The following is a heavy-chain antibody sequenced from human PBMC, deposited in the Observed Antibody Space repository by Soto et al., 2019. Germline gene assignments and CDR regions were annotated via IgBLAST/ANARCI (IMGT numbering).Heavy chain of an antibody. V-gene: IGHV4-59*08. J-gene: IGHJ4*02. CDR2: MSYRGTT. D-gene: IGHD6-13*01. CDR1: GGSISNYY. CDR3: ASRDSSSWSIDY. Sequence: HVQLQESGPGLVKPSETLSLTCTVSGGSISNYYWSWIRQPPGKGLEWIGFMSYRGTTNYNPSLKSRVTISVDTHKNQFSLKLSSVTAADTAVYYCASRDSSSWSIDYWGQGTLVTVSS.